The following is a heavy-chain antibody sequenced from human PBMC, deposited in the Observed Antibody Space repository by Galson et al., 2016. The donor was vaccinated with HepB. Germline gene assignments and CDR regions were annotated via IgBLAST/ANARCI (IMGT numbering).Heavy chain of an antibody. V-gene: IGHV3-66*01. J-gene: IGHJ6*02. CDR3: ARDPSLRNGMNV. CDR2: LYAGGET. CDR1: GLSVSDAY. Sequence: SLRLSCAASGLSVSDAYMNWVRQAPGKGLEWVSVLYAGGETYYADSLRGRFTISRDNSKNILYLQMNSLRVEDTAVYYCARDPSLRNGMNVWGQGTPVTVSS.